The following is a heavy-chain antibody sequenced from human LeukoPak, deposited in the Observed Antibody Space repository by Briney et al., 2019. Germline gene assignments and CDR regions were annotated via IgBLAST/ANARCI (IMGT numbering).Heavy chain of an antibody. V-gene: IGHV3-23*01. CDR2: ISGSGGST. CDR1: GFTFSSYA. Sequence: PGGSRRLSCAASGFTFSSYAMSWVRQAPGKGLEWVSAISGSGGSTYYADSVKGRFTISRDNSKNTLYLQMNSLRAEDTAVYYCAKDFMRSGYYQPFDYWGQGTLVSVSS. D-gene: IGHD3-3*01. CDR3: AKDFMRSGYYQPFDY. J-gene: IGHJ4*02.